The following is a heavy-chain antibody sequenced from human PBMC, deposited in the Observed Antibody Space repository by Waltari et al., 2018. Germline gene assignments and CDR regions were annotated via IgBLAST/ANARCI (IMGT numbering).Heavy chain of an antibody. CDR3: ATVTNYDFWSGYLVGY. CDR2: VDPEDGET. Sequence: QVQLVQSGAEVKKPGASVTVSCQVSGYTLTDLSMHWVRQAPGKGLEWMGGVDPEDGETIYAQKFQGRVTMTEDTSTDTAYMELSSLRSEDTAVYYCATVTNYDFWSGYLVGYWGQGTLVTVSS. D-gene: IGHD3-3*01. J-gene: IGHJ4*02. V-gene: IGHV1-24*01. CDR1: GYTLTDLS.